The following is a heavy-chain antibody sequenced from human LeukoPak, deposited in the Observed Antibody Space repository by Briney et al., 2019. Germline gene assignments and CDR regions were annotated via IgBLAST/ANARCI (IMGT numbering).Heavy chain of an antibody. CDR3: ARYGGSYYFDN. J-gene: IGHJ4*02. CDR2: IKQDGSER. V-gene: IGHV3-7*01. CDR1: GFTFSNYW. D-gene: IGHD1-26*01. Sequence: PGGSLRLSCAASGFTFSNYWMSWVRQAPGKGLEWVANIKQDGSERYYVDSVKGRFTISRDNAKNSLYLQMNSLRAEDTAVYYCARYGGSYYFDNWDQGTLVTVSS.